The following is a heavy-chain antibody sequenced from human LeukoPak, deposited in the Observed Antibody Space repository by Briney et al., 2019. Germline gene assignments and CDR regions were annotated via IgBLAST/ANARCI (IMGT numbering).Heavy chain of an antibody. CDR2: IYYSGST. CDR1: GGSISSSSYY. V-gene: IGHV4-39*07. CDR3: ARVRLAARRTGVLDY. J-gene: IGHJ4*02. Sequence: SETLSLTCTVSGGSISSSSYYWGWIRQPPGKGLEWIGSIYYSGSTYYNPSLKSRVTISVDTSKNQFSLKLSSVTAADTAVYYCARVRLAARRTGVLDYWGQGTLVTVSS. D-gene: IGHD6-6*01.